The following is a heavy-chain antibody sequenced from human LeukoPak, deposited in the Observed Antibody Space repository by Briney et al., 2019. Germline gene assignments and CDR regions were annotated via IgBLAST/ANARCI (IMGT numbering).Heavy chain of an antibody. V-gene: IGHV1-18*01. Sequence: GASVKVSCKASGYTFTSYGISWVRQAPGQGLEWMGWISAYNGNTNFAQQLQGRVTMTTDTSTSTAYMELRSLRSDDTAVYYCARGVASGSTSPIDYWGQGTLVTVSP. CDR3: ARGVASGSTSPIDY. J-gene: IGHJ4*02. D-gene: IGHD2-2*01. CDR2: ISAYNGNT. CDR1: GYTFTSYG.